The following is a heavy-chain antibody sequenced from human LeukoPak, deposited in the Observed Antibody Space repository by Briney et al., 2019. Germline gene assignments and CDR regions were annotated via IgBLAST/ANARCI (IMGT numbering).Heavy chain of an antibody. CDR1: GGTFSSYA. CDR3: AREYVWGSYRDYYFDY. J-gene: IGHJ4*02. D-gene: IGHD3-16*02. Sequence: ASVKVSCKASGGTFSSYAISWVRQAPGQGLEWMGRIIPIFGTANYAQKFQGRVTITTDESTSTAYMELSSLRSEDTAVYYCAREYVWGSYRDYYFDYWGQGTLVTVSS. V-gene: IGHV1-69*05. CDR2: IIPIFGTA.